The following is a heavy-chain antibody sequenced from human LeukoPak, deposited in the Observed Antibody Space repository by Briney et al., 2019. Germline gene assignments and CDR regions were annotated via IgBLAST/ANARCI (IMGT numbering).Heavy chain of an antibody. CDR3: ARTKGYFDWLSSYYYHYYMDV. CDR2: IDWDDDK. CDR1: GFSLSTSGMC. V-gene: IGHV2-70*11. Sequence: SGPALVKPTQTLTLTCTFSGFSLSTSGMCVSWIRQPPGKALEWLARIDWDDDKYYSTSLKTRLTISKDTSKNQVVLTMTNIDPVDTATYYCARTKGYFDWLSSYYYHYYMDVWGKGTTVTVSS. J-gene: IGHJ6*03. D-gene: IGHD3-9*01.